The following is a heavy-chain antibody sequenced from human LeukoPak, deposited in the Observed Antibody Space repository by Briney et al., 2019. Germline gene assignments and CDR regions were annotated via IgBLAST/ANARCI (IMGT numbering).Heavy chain of an antibody. CDR3: AKDVGATRTGAFDI. CDR1: GFTFDDYA. D-gene: IGHD3/OR15-3a*01. J-gene: IGHJ3*02. V-gene: IGHV3-9*01. CDR2: LSWNSGSI. Sequence: GGSLRLSCAASGFTFDDYAMHWVRQAPGKGLEWVSGLSWNSGSIGHADSVKGRFTISRDNAKNSLYLQMNSLRAEDAALYYCAKDVGATRTGAFDIWGQGTMVTVSS.